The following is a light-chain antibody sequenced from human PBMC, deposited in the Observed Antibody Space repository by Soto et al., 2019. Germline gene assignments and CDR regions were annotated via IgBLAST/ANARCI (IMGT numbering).Light chain of an antibody. CDR2: EGN. V-gene: IGLV2-23*01. CDR3: CSFARAYTSYV. J-gene: IGLJ1*01. CDR1: SSDVGSSNL. Sequence: QSALTQPASVSGSPGQSIALSCTGTSSDVGSSNLLSWYQQYPGKAPKLIIYEGNRRPSGISGRFSGSMSGNTASLTISGLQAEDEAEYYCCSFARAYTSYVFGTGTKLTVL.